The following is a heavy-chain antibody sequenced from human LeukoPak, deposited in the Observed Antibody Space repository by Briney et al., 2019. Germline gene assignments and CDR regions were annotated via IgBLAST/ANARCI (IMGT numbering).Heavy chain of an antibody. D-gene: IGHD3-9*01. CDR2: ISSSSSYI. Sequence: GGPLGLSWAASGFPFSSYSMNWVRQAPGKGLEWASSISSSSSYIYYADSVKGRFTISRDNAKNSLYLQMNSLRAEDTAVYYCARDDERRYFDWLHGMDVWGQGTTVTVSS. CDR3: ARDDERRYFDWLHGMDV. CDR1: GFPFSSYS. J-gene: IGHJ6*02. V-gene: IGHV3-21*01.